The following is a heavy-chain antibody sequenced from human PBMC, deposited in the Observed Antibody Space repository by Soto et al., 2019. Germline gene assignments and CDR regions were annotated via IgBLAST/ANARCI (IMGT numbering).Heavy chain of an antibody. Sequence: ASVKVSCKVSGYTLTELSMHWVRQAPGKGLEGMGGFDPEEGETIYAQKFQGRVTMTEDTSTDTAYMELSSLRFEDTAVYYCATAQYDYIWGSYRYTRDAFDIWGQGTMVTVSS. CDR1: GYTLTELS. V-gene: IGHV1-24*01. J-gene: IGHJ3*02. CDR2: FDPEEGET. CDR3: ATAQYDYIWGSYRYTRDAFDI. D-gene: IGHD3-16*02.